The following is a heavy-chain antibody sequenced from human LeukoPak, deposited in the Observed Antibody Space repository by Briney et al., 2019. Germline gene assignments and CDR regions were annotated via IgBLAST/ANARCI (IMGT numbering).Heavy chain of an antibody. V-gene: IGHV4-4*07. D-gene: IGHD2-2*02. Sequence: SETLSLTCTVSGGSISSYYWSWIRQPAGKGLEWIGRIYTSGSTNYNPSLKSRVTMSVDTSKNQFSLKLSSVTAADTAVYYCARGLVYCSSTSCYTSFSRPGKIDYWGQGTLVTVSS. CDR1: GGSISSYY. CDR3: ARGLVYCSSTSCYTSFSRPGKIDY. J-gene: IGHJ4*02. CDR2: IYTSGST.